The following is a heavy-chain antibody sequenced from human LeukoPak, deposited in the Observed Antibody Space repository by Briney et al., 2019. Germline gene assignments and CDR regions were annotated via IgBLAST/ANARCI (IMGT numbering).Heavy chain of an antibody. J-gene: IGHJ4*02. V-gene: IGHV3-48*01. Sequence: GGSLRLSCAASGFTLSSYRMNWVRQAPGKGLEWVSYISSGSSTIYYADSVKGRFTISRDNPKNSLYLQMNSLRAEDTAVYYCARCAWSGYYFDYWGQGTLVTVSS. CDR2: ISSGSSTI. CDR1: GFTLSSYR. D-gene: IGHD3-3*01. CDR3: ARCAWSGYYFDY.